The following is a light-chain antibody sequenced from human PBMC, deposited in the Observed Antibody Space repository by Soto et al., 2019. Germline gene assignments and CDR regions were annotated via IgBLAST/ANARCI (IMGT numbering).Light chain of an antibody. J-gene: IGLJ1*01. CDR2: GNS. CDR1: SSNIGAGYD. V-gene: IGLV1-40*01. CDR3: QPYDSSLSGYV. Sequence: QAVLTQPPAVSGAPGQMVTISCTGGSSNIGAGYDVHWYRQLPGTAPKLLIYGNSNRPSGVPDRFSGSKSGTSASLAITGLQAEDEADYYCQPYDSSLSGYVFGTGTRSPS.